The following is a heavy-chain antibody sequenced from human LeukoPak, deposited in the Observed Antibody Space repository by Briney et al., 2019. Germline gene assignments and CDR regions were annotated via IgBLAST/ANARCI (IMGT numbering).Heavy chain of an antibody. CDR1: GDNVSSNSLA. CDR2: TYYRSKWYT. D-gene: IGHD2-2*01. CDR3: ARGGGYCTTTICYSAWFGP. J-gene: IGHJ5*02. V-gene: IGHV6-1*01. Sequence: PSQTLSLTCAISGDNVSSNSLAWNWTRQSPSRGLEWLGRTYYRSKWYTDYAVAVKGRITVNPDTSKNQFSLQLNSVTPEDTAVYYCARGGGYCTTTICYSAWFGPWGQGTLVTVSS.